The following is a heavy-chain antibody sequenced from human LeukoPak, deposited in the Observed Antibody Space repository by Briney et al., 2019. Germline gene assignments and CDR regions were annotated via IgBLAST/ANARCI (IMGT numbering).Heavy chain of an antibody. CDR2: ISGSTTYI. J-gene: IGHJ4*02. Sequence: GGSLRLSCAASGFTFRSYSMNWVRQAPGKGLEWVSSISGSTTYISYADSVKGRFTISRDNTKNSLYLQMNSLRAEDTAVYYCARALDCTNGVCGFDYWGQGTLVTVSS. CDR3: ARALDCTNGVCGFDY. D-gene: IGHD2-8*01. V-gene: IGHV3-21*01. CDR1: GFTFRSYS.